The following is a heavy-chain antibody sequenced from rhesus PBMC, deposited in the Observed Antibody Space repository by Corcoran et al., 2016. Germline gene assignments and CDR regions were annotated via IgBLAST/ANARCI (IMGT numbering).Heavy chain of an antibody. Sequence: QVQLQESGPGLLKPSETLSLTCAVSGGSIRNDNHYWSWIRQPPGKGLEWIGYISYSGKTMNNSSRERRVSSSRDTAKNQFSLKLKSVTAADTAVYYCERDRGNYYSGSYYYVWGRGILVTVSS. CDR1: GGSIRNDNHY. D-gene: IGHD3-16*01. J-gene: IGHJ5-2*02. V-gene: IGHV4-122*02. CDR3: ERDRGNYYSGSYYYV. CDR2: ISYSGKT.